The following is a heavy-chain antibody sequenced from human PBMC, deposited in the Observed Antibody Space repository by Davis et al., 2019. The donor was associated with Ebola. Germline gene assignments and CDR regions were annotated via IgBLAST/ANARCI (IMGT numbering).Heavy chain of an antibody. D-gene: IGHD6-19*01. Sequence: GESLKISCAASGFTFSSYGMHWVRQAPGKGLEWVAVISYDGSNKYYADSVKGRFTISRDNSKNTLYLQMNSLRAEDTAVYYCAKGRQLLVGVFDYWGQGTLVTVSS. CDR3: AKGRQLLVGVFDY. J-gene: IGHJ4*02. CDR2: ISYDGSNK. V-gene: IGHV3-30*18. CDR1: GFTFSSYG.